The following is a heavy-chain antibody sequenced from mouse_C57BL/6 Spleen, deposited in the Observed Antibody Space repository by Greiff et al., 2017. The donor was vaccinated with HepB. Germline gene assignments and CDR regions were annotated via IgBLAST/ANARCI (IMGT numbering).Heavy chain of an antibody. D-gene: IGHD1-1*01. CDR1: GFTFSDYG. CDR3: ASGDYGSSSLYYFDY. CDR2: ISSGSSTI. Sequence: EVKLVESGGGLVKPGGSLKLSCAASGFTFSDYGMHWVRQAPEKGLEWVAYISSGSSTIYYADTVKGRFTISRDNAKNTLFLQMTSLRSEDTAMYYCASGDYGSSSLYYFDYWGQGTTLTVSS. V-gene: IGHV5-17*01. J-gene: IGHJ2*01.